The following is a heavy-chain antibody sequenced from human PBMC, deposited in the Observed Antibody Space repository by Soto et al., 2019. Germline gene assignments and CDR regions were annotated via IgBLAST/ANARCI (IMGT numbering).Heavy chain of an antibody. CDR2: IYYSGST. D-gene: IGHD2-2*01. CDR3: ARQRIVVVPAAMWGSDYYYGMDV. Sequence: SETQSLTCTVSDGSISSSSDYWGWIRQPPGKGLEWIGSIYYSGSTYYNPSLKSRVTISVDTSKNHFSLKLSSVTAADTAVYYCARQRIVVVPAAMWGSDYYYGMDVWGPGTTVNVSS. J-gene: IGHJ6*02. V-gene: IGHV4-39*01. CDR1: DGSISSSSDY.